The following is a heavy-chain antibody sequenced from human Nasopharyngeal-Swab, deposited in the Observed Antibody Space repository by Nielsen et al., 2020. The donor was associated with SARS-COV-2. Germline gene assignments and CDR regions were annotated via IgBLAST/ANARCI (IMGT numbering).Heavy chain of an antibody. D-gene: IGHD3-22*01. V-gene: IGHV1-18*01. CDR3: ARAGDYDSSGYYPPPFDY. CDR1: GYTFTSYG. CDR2: ISAYNGNT. Sequence: SVKVSCKASGYTFTSYGISWVRQAPGQGLEWMGWISAYNGNTNYAQKLQGRVTMTTDTSTSTAYMELRSLRSDDTAVYYCARAGDYDSSGYYPPPFDYWGQGTLVTVSS. J-gene: IGHJ4*02.